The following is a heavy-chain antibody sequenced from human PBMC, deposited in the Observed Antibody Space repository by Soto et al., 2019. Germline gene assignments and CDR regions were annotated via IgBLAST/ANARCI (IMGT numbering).Heavy chain of an antibody. CDR1: GGSLTGYY. J-gene: IGHJ4*02. D-gene: IGHD5-12*01. V-gene: IGHV4-34*01. CDR2: VKDGGST. CDR3: ARGQEGIVATH. Sequence: QVQLQQWGAGLLKPSETLSLTCTVNGGSLTGYYWSWIRQPPGKGLEWIGEVKDGGSTNYSPSLRGRVSTSADTSKNHFCLRLNSVTAADTAVYFCARGQEGIVATHWDQGALVTVSS.